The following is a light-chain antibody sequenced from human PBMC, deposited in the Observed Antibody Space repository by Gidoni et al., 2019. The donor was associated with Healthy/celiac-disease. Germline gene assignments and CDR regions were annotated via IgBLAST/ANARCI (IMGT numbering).Light chain of an antibody. J-gene: IGKJ2*01. CDR1: QSISSY. V-gene: IGKV1-39*01. Sequence: QMPQAPSSLSASVGDRVTITCRASQSISSYLNWYQQKPGKAPKLLIYAASSLQSGVPSRFSGSGSGTDFTLTISSLQPEDFATYYCQQSYSTPLTFGRGTKLEIK. CDR2: AAS. CDR3: QQSYSTPLT.